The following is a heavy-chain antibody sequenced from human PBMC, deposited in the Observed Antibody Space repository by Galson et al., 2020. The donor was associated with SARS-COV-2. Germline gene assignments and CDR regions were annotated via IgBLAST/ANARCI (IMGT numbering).Heavy chain of an antibody. V-gene: IGHV3-23*01. CDR3: AKDLNIIVVVAAPDAFDI. CDR2: ISGSGAST. D-gene: IGHD2-15*01. Sequence: GESLKISCAASEFTFSSYVMSWVRQPPGKGLEWVSAISGSGASTYYADSVKGRFTISRDNSKNTLYLQMNSLRGEDTAVYDGAKDLNIIVVVAAPDAFDIGGQGTMVTVSS. J-gene: IGHJ3*02. CDR1: EFTFSSYV.